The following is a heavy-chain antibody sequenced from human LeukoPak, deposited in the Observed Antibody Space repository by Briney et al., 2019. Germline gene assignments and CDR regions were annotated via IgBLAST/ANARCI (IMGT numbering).Heavy chain of an antibody. CDR3: ARTDRGYNWNYGTSYHMDV. Sequence: GGSLRLSCAASGFTFSSYAMHWVRQAPGKGLEWVAVISYDGSNKYYADSVKGRFTISRDNAKNSLYLQMNSLRAEDTAVYYCARTDRGYNWNYGTSYHMDVWGKGTTVTVSS. D-gene: IGHD1-7*01. CDR1: GFTFSSYA. J-gene: IGHJ6*03. CDR2: ISYDGSNK. V-gene: IGHV3-30-3*01.